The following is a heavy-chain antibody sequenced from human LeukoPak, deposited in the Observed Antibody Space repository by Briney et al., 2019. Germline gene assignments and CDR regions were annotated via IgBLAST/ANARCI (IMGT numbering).Heavy chain of an antibody. CDR1: GASLSAYY. Sequence: SETLSLTCAVYGASLSAYYWSWIRQPPGKGLEWIGEINHSGSTNYNPSLKSRVTISVDTSKNQFSLKLSSVTAADTAVYYCARAGYYDILTGYFDYWGQGTLVTVSS. D-gene: IGHD3-9*01. V-gene: IGHV4-34*01. CDR2: INHSGST. J-gene: IGHJ4*02. CDR3: ARAGYYDILTGYFDY.